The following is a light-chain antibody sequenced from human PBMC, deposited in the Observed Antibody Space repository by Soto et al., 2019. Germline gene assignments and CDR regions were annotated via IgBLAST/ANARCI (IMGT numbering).Light chain of an antibody. CDR2: DTS. Sequence: VRRQSPATLSFSHGEGATLSCSASQGIGDTLAWYQHKPGQTPRLLIYDTSTRATGVPTRFSGSRSGAEFTLTINSLQSEDFAVYYCQPYNSWPLTFGGGTKVDVK. V-gene: IGKV3-15*01. CDR1: QGIGDT. CDR3: QPYNSWPLT. J-gene: IGKJ4*01.